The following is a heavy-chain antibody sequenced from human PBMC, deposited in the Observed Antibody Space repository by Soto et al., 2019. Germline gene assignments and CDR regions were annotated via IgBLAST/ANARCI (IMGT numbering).Heavy chain of an antibody. CDR3: ARGPSGDKVHY. CDR2: IFDSGTT. D-gene: IGHD7-27*01. J-gene: IGHJ4*02. Sequence: QVQLQESGPGLVKPSQTLSLTCTVSGGSITSDYSCWSWIRQPPGEGLEWIGHIFDSGTTYTNPSLRSQVAISLDTSKTHSSLPLSSVTAADTAVYYCARGPSGDKVHYWGQGALVTVSS. CDR1: GGSITSDYSC. V-gene: IGHV4-30-4*01.